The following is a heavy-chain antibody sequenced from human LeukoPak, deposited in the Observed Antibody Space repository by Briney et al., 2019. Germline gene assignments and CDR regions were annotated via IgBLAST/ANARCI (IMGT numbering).Heavy chain of an antibody. J-gene: IGHJ4*02. CDR1: GYSISSGYY. D-gene: IGHD3-3*01. CDR3: ARLLRY. Sequence: SETLSLTCTVSGYSISSGYYWGWIRQPPGKGLEWIGTVYHNGSTYYNPSLKSRLTISVDTSKNQFSLKLSSVTAADTAVYYCARLLRYWGQGTLVTVS. CDR2: VYHNGST. V-gene: IGHV4-38-2*02.